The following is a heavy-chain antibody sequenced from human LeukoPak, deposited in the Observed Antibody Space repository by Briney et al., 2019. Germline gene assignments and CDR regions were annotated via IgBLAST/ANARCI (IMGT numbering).Heavy chain of an antibody. CDR1: GVIISSYA. D-gene: IGHD2/OR15-2a*01. CDR3: AKDRVSPGFNWFDP. Sequence: GGSLRLSCAASGVIISSYAMSWVRQAPGKGLEWVSAINGRGDNTYYADFVKGRFTISRGNSKSTVYLQMNSLRTEDTAVYYCAKDRVSPGFNWFDPWGQGTLVTVSS. V-gene: IGHV3-23*01. J-gene: IGHJ5*02. CDR2: INGRGDNT.